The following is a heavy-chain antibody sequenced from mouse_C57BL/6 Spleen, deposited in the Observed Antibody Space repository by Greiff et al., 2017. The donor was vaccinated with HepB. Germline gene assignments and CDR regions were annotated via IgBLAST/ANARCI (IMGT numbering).Heavy chain of an antibody. D-gene: IGHD2-2*01. CDR2: INPSTGGT. Sequence: EVMLVESGPELVKPGASVKISCKASGYSFTGYYMNWVKQSPEKSLEWIGEINPSTGGTTYNQKFKAKAALTVDKSSSTAYMQLKSLTSEDSAVYYCARAYGYDRFAYWGQGTLVTVSA. V-gene: IGHV1-42*01. CDR3: ARAYGYDRFAY. J-gene: IGHJ3*01. CDR1: GYSFTGYY.